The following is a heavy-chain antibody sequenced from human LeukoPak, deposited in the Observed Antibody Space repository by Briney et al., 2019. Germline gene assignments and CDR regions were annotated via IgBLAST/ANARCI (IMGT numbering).Heavy chain of an antibody. D-gene: IGHD6-13*01. CDR1: GFTFSSYW. CDR3: ERDDYSSSWPDYYYYVDV. V-gene: IGHV3-7*01. J-gene: IGHJ6*03. Sequence: GGSLRLSCAASGFTFSSYWMTWVRQAPGKGLEWVANIKQDGSEKYYVDSVKGRFTISRDNAKNSLYLQMNSLRAEDTAVYYCERDDYSSSWPDYYYYVDVWGKGTTVTVSS. CDR2: IKQDGSEK.